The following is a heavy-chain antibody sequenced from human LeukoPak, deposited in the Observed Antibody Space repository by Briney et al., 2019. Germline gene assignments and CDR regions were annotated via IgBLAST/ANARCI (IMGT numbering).Heavy chain of an antibody. Sequence: GGSLRLSCVVSGFTFSGYWMTWVRQAPGKGLEWVANIREDGGERNYVDSVKGRFIISRDNSRNSLYLQMNSLRPEDTAVYYCTRDRNARATKEDRYDYWGQGTLVTVSS. CDR1: GFTFSGYW. CDR3: TRDRNARATKEDRYDY. J-gene: IGHJ4*02. D-gene: IGHD5-12*01. V-gene: IGHV3-7*01. CDR2: IREDGGER.